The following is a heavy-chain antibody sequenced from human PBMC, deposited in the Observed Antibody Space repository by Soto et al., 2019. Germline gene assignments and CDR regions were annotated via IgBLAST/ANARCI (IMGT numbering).Heavy chain of an antibody. CDR1: GFTFSSYE. D-gene: IGHD4-4*01. CDR2: IGTSGKTI. J-gene: IGHJ6*02. Sequence: EVQLVESGGGLVQAGGSLRLFCAVSGFTFSSYEMNWVRQAPGKGLEWVSYIGTSGKTIYYADSVRGRFTISRDNAKNSLYLRMNSLGAEDTAVYFCARDPAIYSGKFDYGLDVWGRGTTVTVSS. V-gene: IGHV3-48*03. CDR3: ARDPAIYSGKFDYGLDV.